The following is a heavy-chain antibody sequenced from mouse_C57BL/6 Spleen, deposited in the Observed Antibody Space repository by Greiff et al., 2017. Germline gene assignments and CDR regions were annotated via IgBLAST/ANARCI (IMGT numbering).Heavy chain of an antibody. CDR2: IDPSDSYT. Sequence: QVQLQQPGAELVMPGASVKLSCKASGYTFTSYWMHWVKQRPGQGLEWIGEIDPSDSYTNYNQKFKGKSTLTVDKSSSTAYMQLSSLTSEDSAVYYCLITTVGYFDVWGTGTTVTVSS. J-gene: IGHJ1*03. CDR3: LITTVGYFDV. CDR1: GYTFTSYW. V-gene: IGHV1-69*01. D-gene: IGHD1-1*01.